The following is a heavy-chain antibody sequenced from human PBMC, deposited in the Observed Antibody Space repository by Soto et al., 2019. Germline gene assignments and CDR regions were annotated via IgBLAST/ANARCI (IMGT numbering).Heavy chain of an antibody. Sequence: VQLLESGGGLVQPGGSLRLSCAASGFTFSSYAMTWVRQAPGKGLEWVSAISGSGNTSYYADSVKGRFTISRDSSKKILYLQMNSLRPEDTAVYYCAKDRGRTWYEDYWGQGTLVTVSS. CDR2: ISGSGNTS. V-gene: IGHV3-23*01. CDR3: AKDRGRTWYEDY. CDR1: GFTFSSYA. J-gene: IGHJ4*02. D-gene: IGHD6-13*01.